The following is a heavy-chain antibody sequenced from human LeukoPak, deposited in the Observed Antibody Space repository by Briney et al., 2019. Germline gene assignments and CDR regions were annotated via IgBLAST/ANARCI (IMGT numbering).Heavy chain of an antibody. V-gene: IGHV1-69*06. CDR2: IIPIFGTA. D-gene: IGHD6-19*01. CDR1: GGTFSSYA. CDR3: ARGGSSGWYNYYYYYMDV. J-gene: IGHJ6*03. Sequence: ASVKVSCKASGGTFSSYAISWVRQAPGQGLEWMGGIIPIFGTANYAQKFQGRVTITADKSTSTAYMELSSLRSEDTAVYYCARGGSSGWYNYYYYYMDVWGKGTTVTISS.